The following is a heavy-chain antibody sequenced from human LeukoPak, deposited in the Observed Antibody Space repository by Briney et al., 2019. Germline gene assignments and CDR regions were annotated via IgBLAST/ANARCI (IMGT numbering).Heavy chain of an antibody. Sequence: SETLSLTCTVSGGSISSDYWSWIRQPAGKGLEWIGRIYASGSTNYNPSLKSRVTMSVDTSKNQFSLKLNSVTPEDTAVYYCARGRVTTIANYYYYYIDVWGKGTTVTVSS. D-gene: IGHD4-17*01. CDR2: IYASGST. J-gene: IGHJ6*03. CDR3: ARGRVTTIANYYYYYIDV. CDR1: GGSISSDY. V-gene: IGHV4-4*07.